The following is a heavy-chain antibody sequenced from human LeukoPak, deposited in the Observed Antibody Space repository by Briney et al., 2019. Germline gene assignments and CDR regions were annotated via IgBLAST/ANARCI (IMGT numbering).Heavy chain of an antibody. J-gene: IGHJ5*02. CDR1: GFSFGDDY. D-gene: IGHD1-26*01. V-gene: IGHV3-11*05. CDR3: AKDGRVTPSGWFDP. Sequence: GGSLRLSCAVSGFSFGDDYMSWIRQAPGQGLEWVSYISNSGSYTNYADSVEGRFTISRDNAENSLYLKMNSLRAEDTAVYYCAKDGRVTPSGWFDPWGQGTLVTVSS. CDR2: ISNSGSYT.